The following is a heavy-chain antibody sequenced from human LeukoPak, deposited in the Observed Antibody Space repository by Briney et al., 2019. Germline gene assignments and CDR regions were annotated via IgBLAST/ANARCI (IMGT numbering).Heavy chain of an antibody. Sequence: GGSLRLSCQASGFIFTECAMSWVRQAPGKGLGRVSSINIAGVGTFFADSVKGRLSFPKDDSRAMVYLKLTSLSPETTPSNNCARSGLATCHYWGQGTLVTVSS. J-gene: IGHJ4*02. CDR2: INIAGVGT. CDR3: ARSGLATCHY. V-gene: IGHV3-23*01. CDR1: GFIFTECA. D-gene: IGHD3-10*01.